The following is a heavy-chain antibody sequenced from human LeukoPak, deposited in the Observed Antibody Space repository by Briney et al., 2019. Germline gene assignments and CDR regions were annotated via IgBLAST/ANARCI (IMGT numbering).Heavy chain of an antibody. V-gene: IGHV3-9*01. CDR3: ARMYSSSFDY. Sequence: PGGSLRLSCAASGFTFDDYAMHWVRQAPGKGLEWVSHISWNSGSITYADSVKGRFTISRDNAKNSLYLQMNSLRAEDTAVYYCARMYSSSFDYWGQGTLVTVSS. D-gene: IGHD6-13*01. CDR2: ISWNSGSI. J-gene: IGHJ4*02. CDR1: GFTFDDYA.